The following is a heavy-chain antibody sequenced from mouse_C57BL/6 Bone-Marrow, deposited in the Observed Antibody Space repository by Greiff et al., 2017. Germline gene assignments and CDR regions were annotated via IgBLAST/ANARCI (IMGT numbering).Heavy chain of an antibody. CDR2: IRGKSNNYAT. D-gene: IGHD2-4*01. Sequence: DVLLVESGAGLVQPKGSLKLSCAASGFSFNTYAMNWVRQAPGKGLEWVGRIRGKSNNYATYYADSVKDRFTIYRDDSESMLYLKMNNSKTEDTSWYDCVEQKLRRGDGFAYWGQGTLVTVSA. CDR3: VEQKLRRGDGFAY. CDR1: GFSFNTYA. J-gene: IGHJ3*01. V-gene: IGHV10-1*01.